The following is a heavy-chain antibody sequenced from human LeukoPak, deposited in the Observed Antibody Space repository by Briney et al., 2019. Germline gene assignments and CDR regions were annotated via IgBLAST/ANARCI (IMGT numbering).Heavy chain of an antibody. CDR2: ISDSGSTK. CDR1: GFTFSSYS. D-gene: IGHD6-13*01. J-gene: IGHJ4*02. Sequence: GGSLRLSCAASGFTFSSYSMNWVRQAPGKGLEWVSYISDSGSTKYYADSVKGRFTIFRDNAKNSLFLQMNSLRAEDSAVYYCARAAGRYDYWGQGTLVTVSS. CDR3: ARAAGRYDY. V-gene: IGHV3-48*04.